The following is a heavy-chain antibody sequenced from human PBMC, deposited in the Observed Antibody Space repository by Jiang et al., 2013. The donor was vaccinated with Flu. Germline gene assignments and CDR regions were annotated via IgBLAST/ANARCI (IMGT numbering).Heavy chain of an antibody. D-gene: IGHD3-10*01. J-gene: IGHJ4*02. CDR3: ARGSGSVMITDY. V-gene: IGHV1-69*04. CDR2: IIGIHNTT. CDR1: GGVFYNFG. Sequence: SGAEVKKPGSSVRVSCKASGGVFYNFGISWVRQAPGQGLEWMGSIIGIHNTTNYAQNFRGRVTITADMSTTTAYMDLNSLTSDDTAVYFCARGSGSVMITDYWGQGTLVTVSS.